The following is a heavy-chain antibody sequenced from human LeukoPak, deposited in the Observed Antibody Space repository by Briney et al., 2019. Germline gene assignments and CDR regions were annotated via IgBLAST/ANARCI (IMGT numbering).Heavy chain of an antibody. Sequence: PSETLSLTCAVYGGSFSGYYWSCIRQPPGTWLLCIGEINHSGSSNYNPSLKSRVTISLDTSRNQFSLKLTSVTAADTAVYYCAKSNGYGLVDIWGQGTMVTVSS. CDR3: AKSNGYGLVDI. CDR1: GGSFSGYY. CDR2: INHSGSS. J-gene: IGHJ3*02. D-gene: IGHD3-10*01. V-gene: IGHV4-34*01.